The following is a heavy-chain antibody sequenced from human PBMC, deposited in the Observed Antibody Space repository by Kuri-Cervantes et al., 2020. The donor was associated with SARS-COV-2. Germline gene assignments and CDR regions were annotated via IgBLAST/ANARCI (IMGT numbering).Heavy chain of an antibody. CDR2: ISGSGGST. CDR3: ARDWGPSSSCGNWFDP. CDR1: GFTFSSYA. J-gene: IGHJ5*02. V-gene: IGHV3-23*01. Sequence: GGSLRLSCAASGFTFSSYAMSWVRQAPGKGLEWVSAISGSGGSTYYADPVKGRFTISRDNSKNTLYLQMNSLRAEDTAVYYCARDWGPSSSCGNWFDPWGKGTLVTVSS. D-gene: IGHD6-13*01.